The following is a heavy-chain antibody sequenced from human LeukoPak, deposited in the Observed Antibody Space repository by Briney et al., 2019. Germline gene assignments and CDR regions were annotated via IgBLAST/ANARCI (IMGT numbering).Heavy chain of an antibody. CDR2: TNWKGGST. CDR1: GFTFDEYG. Sequence: PGGSLRLSCAASGFTFDEYGMSWVRQAPGKGLEWVSTTNWKGGSTDYADSVKGRFTISRDNANHSLYLQMNSLRAEDTALYYCAREVIPHYDDSGYPDYWGQGTLVTVSS. J-gene: IGHJ4*02. D-gene: IGHD3-22*01. CDR3: AREVIPHYDDSGYPDY. V-gene: IGHV3-20*04.